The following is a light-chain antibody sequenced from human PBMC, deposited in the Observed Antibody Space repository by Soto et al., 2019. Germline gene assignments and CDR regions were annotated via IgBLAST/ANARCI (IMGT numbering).Light chain of an antibody. Sequence: DIQMTQSPSSVSASVGDRVTITCRASQGISRWLAWYQQKPGKAPKLLIYAASSLRSGVPSRFSGSGSGTDFTLTITSLQPEDFATYYCQQTNSFPNTFGQGTNLEIK. CDR3: QQTNSFPNT. CDR1: QGISRW. CDR2: AAS. J-gene: IGKJ2*01. V-gene: IGKV1-12*01.